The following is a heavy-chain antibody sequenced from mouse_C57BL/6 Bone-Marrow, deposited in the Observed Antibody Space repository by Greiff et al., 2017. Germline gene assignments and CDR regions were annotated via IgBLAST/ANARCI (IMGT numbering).Heavy chain of an antibody. D-gene: IGHD2-4*01. V-gene: IGHV1-82*01. Sequence: QVQLKQSGPELVKPGASVKISCKASGYAFSSSWMHWVKQRPGKGLVWIGRIYPGDGDTNYNGKFKGKATLTADKSSSTAYMQLSSLTSEDSAVYFCARYDYDGYYYAMDYWGQGTSVTVSS. CDR1: GYAFSSSW. J-gene: IGHJ4*01. CDR3: ARYDYDGYYYAMDY. CDR2: IYPGDGDT.